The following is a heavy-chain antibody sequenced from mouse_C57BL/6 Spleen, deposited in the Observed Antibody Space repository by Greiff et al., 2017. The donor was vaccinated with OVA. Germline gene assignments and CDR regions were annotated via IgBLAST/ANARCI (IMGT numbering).Heavy chain of an antibody. D-gene: IGHD1-1*01. CDR2: IDPEDGDT. J-gene: IGHJ1*03. Sequence: VQLQQSGAELVRPGASVKLSCTASGFNIKDYYMHWVKQRPEQGLEWIGRIDPEDGDTEYAPKFQGKATMKAGTSSNTAYLQLSSLTSEDTAVYYCTRGTTVVARGYFDVWGTGTTVTVSS. CDR3: TRGTTVVARGYFDV. CDR1: GFNIKDYY. V-gene: IGHV14-1*01.